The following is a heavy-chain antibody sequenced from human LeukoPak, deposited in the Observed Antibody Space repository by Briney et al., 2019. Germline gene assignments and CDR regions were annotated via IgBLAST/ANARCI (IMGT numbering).Heavy chain of an antibody. Sequence: ASVKVSCKASGYTFTSYGISWVRQAPGQGLEWMGWISAYNGNTNCAQKLQGRVTMTTDTSTSTAYMELRSLRSEDTAVYYCARVAHVDTAMVTLYYFDYWGQGTLVTVSS. D-gene: IGHD5-18*01. CDR3: ARVAHVDTAMVTLYYFDY. J-gene: IGHJ4*02. CDR2: ISAYNGNT. V-gene: IGHV1-18*01. CDR1: GYTFTSYG.